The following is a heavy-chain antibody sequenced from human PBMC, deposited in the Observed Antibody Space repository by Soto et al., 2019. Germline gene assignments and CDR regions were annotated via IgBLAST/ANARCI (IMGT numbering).Heavy chain of an antibody. Sequence: QVTLKESGPVLVQPTETLTLTCTVSGFSLSNARLGVSWIRQPPGKALECLAHIFSNDEKSYSTSLKSRLTISKDTSKIHVVLTRTNIDPVDTATYYGARIQLWPYNWFDPWGQGTLVTVSS. CDR1: GFSLSNARLG. CDR3: ARIQLWPYNWFDP. CDR2: IFSNDEK. D-gene: IGHD5-18*01. V-gene: IGHV2-26*01. J-gene: IGHJ5*02.